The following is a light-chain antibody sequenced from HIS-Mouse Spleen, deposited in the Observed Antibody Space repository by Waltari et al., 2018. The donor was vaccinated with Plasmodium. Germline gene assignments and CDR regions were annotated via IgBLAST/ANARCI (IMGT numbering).Light chain of an antibody. V-gene: IGLV3-21*03. CDR1: NFGSKS. Sequence: SYALTQPPSVSVAPGNTARITCGGNNFGSKSVPLHQPKPGQPPVLVVYDESDRPSGIPERFSGSNSGNTATLTISRVEAGDEADYYCQVWDSSSDHWVFGGGTKLTVL. CDR2: DES. J-gene: IGLJ3*02. CDR3: QVWDSSSDHWV.